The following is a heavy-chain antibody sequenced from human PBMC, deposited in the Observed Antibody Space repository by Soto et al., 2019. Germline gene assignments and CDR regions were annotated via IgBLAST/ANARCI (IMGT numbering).Heavy chain of an antibody. D-gene: IGHD6-6*01. V-gene: IGHV4-31*03. CDR3: ARRREYSSSSGGGYGMDV. J-gene: IGHJ6*02. Sequence: QVQLQESGPGLVKPSQTLSLTCSVSGGSISSGDYYWSWIRQHPGKGLEWIGYIYYSGSTYYNPSLKSRVTISVDTSKNQCSLKLSSVTAADTAVYFCARRREYSSSSGGGYGMDVWGQGATVTVSS. CDR2: IYYSGST. CDR1: GGSISSGDYY.